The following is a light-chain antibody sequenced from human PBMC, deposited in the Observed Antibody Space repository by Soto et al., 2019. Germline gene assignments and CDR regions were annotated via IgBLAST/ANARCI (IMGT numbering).Light chain of an antibody. V-gene: IGKV3-11*01. Sequence: EIVLTQSPATLSLSPGERATLSCRASHDVGRFLAWYQHKPGQAPRLLIYDASNRATGIPARFSGSGSGTDFTLTISSLEPEAFAVYYCQQRYNWLTFGGGTKVELK. J-gene: IGKJ4*02. CDR1: HDVGRF. CDR2: DAS. CDR3: QQRYNWLT.